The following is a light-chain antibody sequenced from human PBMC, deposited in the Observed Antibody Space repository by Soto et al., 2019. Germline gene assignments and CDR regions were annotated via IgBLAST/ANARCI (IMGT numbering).Light chain of an antibody. CDR3: QHFYTVPVT. CDR2: WAS. J-gene: IGKJ5*01. V-gene: IGKV4-1*01. Sequence: DIIMTQSPYSLAVSLGERATINCKSSQTVLRSSNNKNHLAWYQQKPGQPPKLLISWASTRESGVPDRFSGSGSGTDFTLTIGSLQAEDVGVYYCQHFYTVPVTFGQGTRPEIK. CDR1: QTVLRSSNNKNH.